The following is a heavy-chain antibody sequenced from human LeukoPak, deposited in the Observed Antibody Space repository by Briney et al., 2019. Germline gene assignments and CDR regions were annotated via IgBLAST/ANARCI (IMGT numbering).Heavy chain of an antibody. V-gene: IGHV4-59*01. CDR2: IYYSGST. CDR3: ARGDFWSGLGPRPDAFDI. J-gene: IGHJ3*02. D-gene: IGHD3-3*01. Sequence: TSETLSLTCTVSGGSISSYYWSWIRQPPGKGLEWIGYIYYSGSTNYNPSLKSRVTISVDTSKNQFSLKLSSVTAADTAVYYCARGDFWSGLGPRPDAFDIWGQGTMVTVSS. CDR1: GGSISSYY.